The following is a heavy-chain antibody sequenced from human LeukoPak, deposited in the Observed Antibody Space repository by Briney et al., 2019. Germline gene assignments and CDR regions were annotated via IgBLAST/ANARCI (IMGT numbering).Heavy chain of an antibody. CDR3: ARRSDL. J-gene: IGHJ5*02. CDR1: GFTLSTYD. CDR2: SSGSSSAI. V-gene: IGHV3-48*01. Sequence: GGSLRLSCAASGFTLSTYDMNWVRQAPGKGLEWVSYSSGSSSAIYYADSVKGRFTMSRDNAKNSLYLQMNSLRVDDTAVYYCARRSDLWGQGTLVTVSS.